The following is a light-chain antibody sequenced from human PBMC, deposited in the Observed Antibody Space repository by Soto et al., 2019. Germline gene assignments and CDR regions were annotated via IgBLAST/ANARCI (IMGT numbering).Light chain of an antibody. CDR1: QSVSSSY. CDR3: QQYGXSRT. CDR2: CAS. Sequence: EIVLTQSPGTLSLSPGERATLSCRAIQSVSSSYLSWYQQKPGQAPRLLIYCASSRATGIPDRFSGSGSGTDFTLTISRLEPEDFAVYYCQQYGXSRTFGQGTKV. J-gene: IGKJ1*01. V-gene: IGKV3-20*01.